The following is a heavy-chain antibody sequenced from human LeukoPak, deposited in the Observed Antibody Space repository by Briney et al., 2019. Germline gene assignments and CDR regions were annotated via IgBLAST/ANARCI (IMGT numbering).Heavy chain of an antibody. CDR1: GYTFSSYW. Sequence: GESLKISCKGSGYTFSSYWIGWVRQMPGKGLEWMGIIYPDDSDTRYSPSFQGQVPISADKCISTAYLQWSSLKASDTAMYYCARLAHCSNDVCYSNYYYSMDVWGKGTTVTVSS. CDR2: IYPDDSDT. CDR3: ARLAHCSNDVCYSNYYYSMDV. D-gene: IGHD2-8*01. V-gene: IGHV5-51*01. J-gene: IGHJ6*03.